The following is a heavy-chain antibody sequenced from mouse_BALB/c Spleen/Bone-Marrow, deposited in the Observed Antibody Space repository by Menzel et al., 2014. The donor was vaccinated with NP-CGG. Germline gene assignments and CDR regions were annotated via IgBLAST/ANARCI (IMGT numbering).Heavy chain of an antibody. V-gene: IGHV7-3*02. D-gene: IGHD1-3*01. CDR3: ARDIKDDWFAY. J-gene: IGHJ3*01. CDR1: GFTFTDYY. Sequence: EVQGVESGGGLVQPGGSLRLSCATSGFTFTDYYMSWVRQPPGKALEWLGFIRNKANGYTTEYSASVEGRFTISRDNSQSILYLQMNTLRAEDSATYYCARDIKDDWFAYWGQGTLVTVSA. CDR2: IRNKANGYTT.